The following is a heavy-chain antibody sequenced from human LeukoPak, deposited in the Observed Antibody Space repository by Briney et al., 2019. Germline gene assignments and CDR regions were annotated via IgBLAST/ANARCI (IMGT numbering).Heavy chain of an antibody. CDR1: GGTFSSYA. CDR2: IIPIFGTA. V-gene: IGHV1-69*06. Sequence: EASVKVSCKASGGTFSSYAISWVRQAPGQGLEWMGGIIPIFGTANYAQKFQGRVTITADKSTSTAYMELSSLRSEDTAVYYCASSTYDFWSGHIQGAFDYWGQGTLVTVSS. D-gene: IGHD3-3*01. J-gene: IGHJ4*02. CDR3: ASSTYDFWSGHIQGAFDY.